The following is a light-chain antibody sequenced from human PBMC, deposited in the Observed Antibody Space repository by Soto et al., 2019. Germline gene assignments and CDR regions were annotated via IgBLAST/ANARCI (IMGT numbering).Light chain of an antibody. J-gene: IGKJ4*01. CDR2: YAS. V-gene: IGKV1-39*01. CDR3: PDTYSTPALT. Sequence: DMQMTQSPSSLSASVGDRVTITCRTSRSIGNYLNWYQQKPGKAPKLLIYYASSLQSGVPSRYNASRAGTDFTLTISRQQPEHLSTYCCPDTYSTPALTFGGGTKVEIK. CDR1: RSIGNY.